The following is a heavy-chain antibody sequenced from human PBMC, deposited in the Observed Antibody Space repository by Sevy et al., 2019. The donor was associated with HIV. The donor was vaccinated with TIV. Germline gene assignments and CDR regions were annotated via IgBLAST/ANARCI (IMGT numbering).Heavy chain of an antibody. CDR3: ARLREEGDYFDY. D-gene: IGHD1-26*01. V-gene: IGHV5-51*01. J-gene: IGHJ4*02. Sequence: EESLKISCKGSGNSFSTYWIAWVRQMPGKGLEWMGIIYPGDSVPRYRPSFQGHVIISADKSINTAYLQWSSLEASDTAIYYCARLREEGDYFDYWGQGTLVTVSS. CDR1: GNSFSTYW. CDR2: IYPGDSVP.